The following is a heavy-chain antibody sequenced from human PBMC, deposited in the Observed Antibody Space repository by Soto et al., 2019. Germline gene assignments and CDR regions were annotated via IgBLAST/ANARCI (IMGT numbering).Heavy chain of an antibody. Sequence: PSETLSLTCAVYGGSFSGYYWSWIRQPPGKGLEWIGEINHSGSTNYNPSLKSRVTISVDTSKNQFSLKLSSVTAADTAVYYCARGQYSSGPNKGDRWFDPWGQGTLVTVSS. CDR2: INHSGST. V-gene: IGHV4-34*01. D-gene: IGHD6-19*01. J-gene: IGHJ5*02. CDR3: ARGQYSSGPNKGDRWFDP. CDR1: GGSFSGYY.